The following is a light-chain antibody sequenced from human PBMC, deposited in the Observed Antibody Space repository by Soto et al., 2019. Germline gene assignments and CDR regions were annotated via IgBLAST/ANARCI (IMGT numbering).Light chain of an antibody. V-gene: IGLV2-14*03. J-gene: IGLJ2*01. Sequence: QSALTQPASVSGSPGQSITISCTGTGSDVGGYNFVSWYQQQPGKAPKLMIYDVNIRPSGVSNRFSGSKSGNTASLTISGLQAEDEADYYCCSYASSSTRVIFGGGTKLTVL. CDR2: DVN. CDR1: GSDVGGYNF. CDR3: CSYASSSTRVI.